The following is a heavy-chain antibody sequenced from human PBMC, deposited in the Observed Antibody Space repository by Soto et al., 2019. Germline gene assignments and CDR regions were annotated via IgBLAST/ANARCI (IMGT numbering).Heavy chain of an antibody. D-gene: IGHD5-18*01. CDR1: GFTFSSYD. CDR3: SKAPRGVDTTLDSYHYYRQDV. CDR2: ISYDGGDK. V-gene: IGHV3-30*18. Sequence: PGGSLRLGCAASGFTFSSYDIHLVRQAPGKGLEWVAVISYDGGDKYYADSVRGRFTISRDNSKKTLYLQMNSLSPDDTAMYYCSKAPRGVDTTLDSYHYYRQDVWGQGSTDTVS. J-gene: IGHJ6*02.